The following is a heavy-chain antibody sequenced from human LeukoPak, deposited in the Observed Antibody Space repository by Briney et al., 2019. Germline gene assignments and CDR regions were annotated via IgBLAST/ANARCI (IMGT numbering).Heavy chain of an antibody. CDR2: ISSSSSYI. V-gene: IGHV3-21*01. CDR3: ATETNGRHYDY. D-gene: IGHD1-14*01. CDR1: GFTFSSYS. Sequence: GGSLRLSCAASGFTFSSYSMNWVRQAPGKGLEWVSSISSSSSYIYYADSVKGRFTTSRDNAKNSLYLQMNSLRAEDTAVYYCATETNGRHYDYWGQGTLLTVSS. J-gene: IGHJ4*02.